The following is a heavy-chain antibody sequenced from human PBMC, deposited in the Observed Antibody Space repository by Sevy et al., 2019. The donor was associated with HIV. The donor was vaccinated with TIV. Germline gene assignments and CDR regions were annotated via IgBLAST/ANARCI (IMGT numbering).Heavy chain of an antibody. CDR3: ARDSPGYGGYAH. CDR2: IKEDGSAK. D-gene: IGHD5-12*01. CDR1: GFTFSTYW. J-gene: IGHJ1*01. Sequence: RGYLRLSCAASGFTFSTYWMTWVRQAPGQGLERVANIKEDGSAKYYVDSVKGRFTVSRDNAKNSLYLQVNNLRAEETAVYDCARDSPGYGGYAHWGQGTLVCVSS. V-gene: IGHV3-7*01.